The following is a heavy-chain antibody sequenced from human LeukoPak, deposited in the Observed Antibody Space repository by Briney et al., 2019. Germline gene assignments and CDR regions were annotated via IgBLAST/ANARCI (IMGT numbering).Heavy chain of an antibody. Sequence: GGSLRLSCAASGFTVSSNYMSWVRQAPGKGLEWVSVIYSGGSTYYADSVKGRFTISRDNSKNTLYLQMNSLRAEDTAVYYCAREGEGAVAGTTGFDYWGQGTLVTVSS. V-gene: IGHV3-53*01. CDR2: IYSGGST. CDR1: GFTVSSNY. D-gene: IGHD6-19*01. J-gene: IGHJ4*02. CDR3: AREGEGAVAGTTGFDY.